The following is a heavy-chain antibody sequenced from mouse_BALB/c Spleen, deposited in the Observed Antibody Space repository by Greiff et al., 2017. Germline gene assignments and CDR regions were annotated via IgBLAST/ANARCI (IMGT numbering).Heavy chain of an antibody. Sequence: VQLQQSGAELVKPGASVKLSCTASGFNIKDTYMHWVKQRPEQGLEWIGRIDPANGNTKYDPKFQGKATITADTSSNTAYLQLSSLTSEDTAVYYCAREAWDDPAWFAYWGQGTLVTVSA. J-gene: IGHJ3*01. D-gene: IGHD4-1*01. CDR1: GFNIKDTY. CDR3: AREAWDDPAWFAY. V-gene: IGHV14-3*02. CDR2: IDPANGNT.